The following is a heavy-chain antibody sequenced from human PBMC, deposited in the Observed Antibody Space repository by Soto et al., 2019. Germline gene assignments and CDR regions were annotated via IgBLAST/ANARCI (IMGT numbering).Heavy chain of an antibody. D-gene: IGHD6-19*01. V-gene: IGHV4-4*02. CDR1: GGSISSSNW. CDR2: IYHSGST. J-gene: IGHJ1*01. Sequence: QVQLQESGPGLVKPSGTLSLTCAVSGGSISSSNWWSWVRQPPGKGLEWIGEIYHSGSTNYNPSLKSRVTIQVDKSKNQFSRKLSSVTAADTAVYYCARDRVAVAGSGYFQHWGQGTLVTVSS. CDR3: ARDRVAVAGSGYFQH.